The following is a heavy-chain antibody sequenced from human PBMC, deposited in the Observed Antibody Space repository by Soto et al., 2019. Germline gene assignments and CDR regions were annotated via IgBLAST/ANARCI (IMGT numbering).Heavy chain of an antibody. D-gene: IGHD1-1*01. Sequence: SETLSLTCTVSGGSTNSRSDYWGWIRQPPGKGLEWIGSVYYSGSTHDNPSLQSRVTISVDTSRNQFSLNLISVTAADTAVYFCAHSGQLGSRYDYWGQGTQVTVSS. V-gene: IGHV4-39*01. CDR2: VYYSGST. CDR3: AHSGQLGSRYDY. CDR1: GGSTNSRSDY. J-gene: IGHJ4*02.